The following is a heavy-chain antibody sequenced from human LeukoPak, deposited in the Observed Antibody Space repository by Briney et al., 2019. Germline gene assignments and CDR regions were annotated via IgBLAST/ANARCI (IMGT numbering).Heavy chain of an antibody. J-gene: IGHJ5*02. Sequence: SQTLSLTCTVSGGSISSGSYYWSWIRQPAGKGLEWIGRIYTSGSTNYNPSLKSRVTISVDTSKNQFSLKLSSVTAADTAVYYCARAGITIFGVVTPFDPRGQGTLVTVSS. CDR3: ARAGITIFGVVTPFDP. V-gene: IGHV4-61*02. D-gene: IGHD3-3*01. CDR1: GGSISSGSYY. CDR2: IYTSGST.